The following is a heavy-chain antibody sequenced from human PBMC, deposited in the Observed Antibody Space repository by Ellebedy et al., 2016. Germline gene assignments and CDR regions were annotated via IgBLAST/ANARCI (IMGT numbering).Heavy chain of an antibody. V-gene: IGHV1-46*01. CDR1: GYTFTSYY. CDR2: INPSAGST. CDR3: ARVLRRQWLTPPRGGGTGY. Sequence: ASVKVSCKASGYTFTSYYMHWVRQAPGQGLEWMGMINPSAGSTSYAQKFQGRITMARNTSISTAYMELSSLRSEDTAVYYCARVLRRQWLTPPRGGGTGYWGQGTLVTVSS. D-gene: IGHD6-19*01. J-gene: IGHJ4*02.